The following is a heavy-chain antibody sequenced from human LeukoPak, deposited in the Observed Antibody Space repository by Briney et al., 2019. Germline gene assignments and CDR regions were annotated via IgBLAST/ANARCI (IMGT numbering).Heavy chain of an antibody. CDR3: ARGDYVFDY. Sequence: SETLSLTCTVSGGSITSYYWSWIRQPPGEGLEWIGYIYYSGTTNYNPSLKSRVTISVDTSKNQFSLKLSSVTAADTAVYYCARGDYVFDYWGRGTLVTVSS. CDR2: IYYSGTT. J-gene: IGHJ4*02. V-gene: IGHV4-59*08. D-gene: IGHD4-17*01. CDR1: GGSITSYY.